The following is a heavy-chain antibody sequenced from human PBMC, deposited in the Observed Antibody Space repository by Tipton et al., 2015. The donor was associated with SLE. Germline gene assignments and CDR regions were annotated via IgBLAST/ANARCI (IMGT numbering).Heavy chain of an antibody. V-gene: IGHV4-59*01. D-gene: IGHD2-15*01. Sequence: LRLSCTVSGGSISGYYWSWVRQPPGQGLERIGYIHYRGSTNYNPSLKSRVTISLDTSENQLSLKLSSVTAADTAVYYCARDRYCGAGSCFDWYFDLWGRGTLVTVSS. CDR1: GGSISGYY. CDR3: ARDRYCGAGSCFDWYFDL. CDR2: IHYRGST. J-gene: IGHJ2*01.